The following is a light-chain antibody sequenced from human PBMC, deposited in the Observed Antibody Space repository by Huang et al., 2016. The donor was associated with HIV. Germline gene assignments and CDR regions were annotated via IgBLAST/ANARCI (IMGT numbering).Light chain of an antibody. CDR3: QQYDSYPWT. Sequence: DIQMTQSPSSLSASVGDRVTITCRASQGISSYLAWFQQKPGKAPKSLIYLASNLRSGVPSRFSGSGSGTDFTLTINSLQPEDLGNYYCQQYDSYPWTFGHGTKVEL. CDR1: QGISSY. V-gene: IGKV1-16*01. CDR2: LAS. J-gene: IGKJ1*01.